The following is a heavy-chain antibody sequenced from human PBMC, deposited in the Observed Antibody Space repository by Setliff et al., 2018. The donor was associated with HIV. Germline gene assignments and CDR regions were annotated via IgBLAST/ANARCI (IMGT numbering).Heavy chain of an antibody. CDR3: ARRSDWFDP. J-gene: IGHJ5*02. Sequence: SETLSLTCTVSGGSISSYYWSWIRQPPGKGLEWIGSIYYSGSTYYNPSLKSRVTISVDTSKNQFSLKLASVTAADTAVYFCARRSDWFDPWGQGTLVTVSS. CDR1: GGSISSYY. V-gene: IGHV4-59*08. CDR2: IYYSGST.